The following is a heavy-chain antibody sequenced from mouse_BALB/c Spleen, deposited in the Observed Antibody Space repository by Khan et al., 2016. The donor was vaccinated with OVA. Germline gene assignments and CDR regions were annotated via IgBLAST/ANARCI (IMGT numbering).Heavy chain of an antibody. Sequence: EVELVESGGDLVKPGGSLKLSCAASGFTFSTYGMSWVRPTPDKRLEWVATVSTGGGYTYSPDSVKGRFTISRDNAKNTLYLQMSSLKSEDTAMFYCARRAYYYDSEGFAYWGQGTLVTGSA. CDR3: ARRAYYYDSEGFAY. V-gene: IGHV5-6*01. CDR2: VSTGGGYT. D-gene: IGHD1-1*01. CDR1: GFTFSTYG. J-gene: IGHJ3*01.